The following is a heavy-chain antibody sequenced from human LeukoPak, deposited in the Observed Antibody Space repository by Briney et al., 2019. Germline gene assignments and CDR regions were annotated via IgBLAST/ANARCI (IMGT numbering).Heavy chain of an antibody. V-gene: IGHV4-30-4*01. CDR2: IYYSGST. CDR3: ARLGVVVTALYYFDY. D-gene: IGHD2-21*02. Sequence: SETLSLTCTVSGGSISRGDYYWSWIRQPPGKGLEWIGYIYYSGSTYYNPSLKSRVTISVDTSKNQFSLKLSSVTAADTAVYYCARLGVVVTALYYFDYWGQGTLVTVSS. CDR1: GGSISRGDYY. J-gene: IGHJ4*02.